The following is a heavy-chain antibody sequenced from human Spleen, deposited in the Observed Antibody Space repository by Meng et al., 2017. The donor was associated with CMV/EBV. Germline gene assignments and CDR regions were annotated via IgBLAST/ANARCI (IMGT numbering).Heavy chain of an antibody. Sequence: GESLKISCAASGFTFSSYAMHWVRQAPGKGLEWVAVISYDGSNKYYADSVKGRFTISRDNSKNTLYLQMNSLRAEDTAVYYCARSVAALDYWGQGTLVTVPQ. D-gene: IGHD6-13*01. V-gene: IGHV3-30-3*01. CDR1: GFTFSSYA. CDR2: ISYDGSNK. J-gene: IGHJ4*02. CDR3: ARSVAALDY.